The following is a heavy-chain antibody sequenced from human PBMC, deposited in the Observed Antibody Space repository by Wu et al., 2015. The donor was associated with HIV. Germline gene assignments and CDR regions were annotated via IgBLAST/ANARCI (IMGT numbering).Heavy chain of an antibody. D-gene: IGHD3-10*01. CDR3: ARDTRLSGTLSGVTVLLPPLDV. CDR2: INTYKGNT. J-gene: IGHJ6*03. CDR1: GYTLNNYG. V-gene: IGHV1-18*01. Sequence: QGQLVQSGSEVKKPGTSVKVSCKASGYTLNNYGMSWIRQAPGQGLEWLGWINTYKGNTNYLQKVQGRFIMTMDASTSRVYMELRALRSDDTAVYYCARDTRLSGTLSGVTVLLPPLDVWGKGTTVIVS.